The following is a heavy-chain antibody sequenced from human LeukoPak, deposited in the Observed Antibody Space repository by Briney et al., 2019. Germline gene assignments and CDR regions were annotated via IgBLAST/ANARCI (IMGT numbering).Heavy chain of an antibody. CDR3: ARGWGE. Sequence: PGGSLRLSCAASGFTFSSYEMNWVCQGPGKGLEWVSYISSSGSTKYYADSVKGRFTISRDNAKRSLYLQMNSLRAVDTAVYYCARGWGEGGQGTLVTVSS. V-gene: IGHV3-48*03. D-gene: IGHD3-10*01. CDR1: GFTFSSYE. J-gene: IGHJ4*02. CDR2: ISSSGSTK.